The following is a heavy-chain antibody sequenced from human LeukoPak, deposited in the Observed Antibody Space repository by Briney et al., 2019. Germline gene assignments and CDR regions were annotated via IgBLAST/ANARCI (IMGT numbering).Heavy chain of an antibody. CDR2: IKQDGSEK. CDR3: ASCARGNYFDY. CDR1: GFTFSSYW. Sequence: PGGSLRLSCAASGFTFSSYWMSWVRQAPGKGLEWVANIKQDGSEKYYVDSVKGRFTISRDNAKNLLYLQMNSLRAEDTALYYCASCARGNYFDYWGQGTLVTVSS. J-gene: IGHJ4*02. V-gene: IGHV3-7*01.